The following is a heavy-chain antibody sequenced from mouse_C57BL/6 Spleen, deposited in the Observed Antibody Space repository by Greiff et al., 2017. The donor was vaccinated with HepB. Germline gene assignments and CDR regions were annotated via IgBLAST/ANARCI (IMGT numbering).Heavy chain of an antibody. CDR2: ISSGGSYT. CDR1: GFTFSSYG. D-gene: IGHD3-2*02. CDR3: ARQQLRHAMDY. J-gene: IGHJ4*01. V-gene: IGHV5-6*01. Sequence: EVQRVESGGDLVKPGGSLKLSCAASGFTFSSYGMSWVRQTPDKRLEWVATISSGGSYTYYPDSVKGRFTISRDNAKNTLYLQMSSLKSEDTAMYYCARQQLRHAMDYWGQGTSVTVSS.